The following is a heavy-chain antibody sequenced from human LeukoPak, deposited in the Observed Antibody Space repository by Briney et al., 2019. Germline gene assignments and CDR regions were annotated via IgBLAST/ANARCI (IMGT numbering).Heavy chain of an antibody. CDR2: IIPIFGTA. D-gene: IGHD3-3*01. J-gene: IGHJ5*02. Sequence: SVKVSCKASGGTFSSYAISWVRQAPGQGREWMGGIIPIFGTANYAQKFQGRVTIATDESTSTAYMELSSLRSEDTAVYYCAREEFYDFWSGSHKFDPWGQGTLVTVSS. CDR3: AREEFYDFWSGSHKFDP. CDR1: GGTFSSYA. V-gene: IGHV1-69*05.